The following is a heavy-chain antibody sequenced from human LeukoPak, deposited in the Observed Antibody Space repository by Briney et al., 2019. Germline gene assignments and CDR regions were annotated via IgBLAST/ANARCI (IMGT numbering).Heavy chain of an antibody. V-gene: IGHV4-4*07. CDR3: AREEFLHEIDSSGYFVY. Sequence: SETLSLTCTVPGGSITGYYWNWIRQPAGRGLEWLGRVYSSGVGNYNPSLTSRVTMSVDTSKNQFSLKLTSLTAADTAVYYCAREEFLHEIDSSGYFVYWGQGTLVTVSS. CDR1: GGSITGYY. J-gene: IGHJ4*02. CDR2: VYSSGVG. D-gene: IGHD3-22*01.